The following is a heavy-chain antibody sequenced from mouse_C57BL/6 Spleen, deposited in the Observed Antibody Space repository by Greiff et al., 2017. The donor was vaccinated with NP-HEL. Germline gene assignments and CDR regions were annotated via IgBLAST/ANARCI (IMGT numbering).Heavy chain of an antibody. J-gene: IGHJ4*01. CDR1: GYAFSSSW. CDR3: ARDGYYYAMDY. V-gene: IGHV1-82*01. D-gene: IGHD2-3*01. Sequence: VHLVESGPELVKPGASVKISCKASGYAFSSSWMNWVKQRPGKGLEWIGRIYPGDGDTNYNGKFKGKATLTADKSSRTAYMQLSSLTSEDSAVYFCARDGYYYAMDYWGQGTSVTVSS. CDR2: IYPGDGDT.